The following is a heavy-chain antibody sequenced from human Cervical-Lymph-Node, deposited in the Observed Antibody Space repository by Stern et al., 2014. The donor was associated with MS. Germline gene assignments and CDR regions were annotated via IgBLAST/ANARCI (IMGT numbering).Heavy chain of an antibody. CDR2: MYSSGNT. J-gene: IGHJ4*02. CDR1: GFTVSNND. V-gene: IGHV3-66*02. D-gene: IGHD6-6*01. Sequence: EVQLVESGGGLVQPGGSLRLSCAASGFTVSNNDMTWVRQGPGMGLECVSLMYSSGNTYYADSVKGRFTISRDNSKNTLYLQMNSLRPEDTAVYYCAPRNIGTRGYWGQGALVTVSS. CDR3: APRNIGTRGY.